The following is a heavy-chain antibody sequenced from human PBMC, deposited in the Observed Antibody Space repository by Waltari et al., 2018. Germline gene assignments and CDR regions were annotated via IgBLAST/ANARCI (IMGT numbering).Heavy chain of an antibody. V-gene: IGHV5-51*01. CDR1: RYSFTSYW. CDR3: ALTMSIAARPGFGWFDP. D-gene: IGHD6-6*01. CDR2: IYPGDSDT. Sequence: EVQLVQSGAEVKKPGESLKISCKGSRYSFTSYWIGWVRQMPGKGLEWMGIIYPGDSDTRYSPPFQGQVTISAAKSISTAYLQWSSLKASDTAMYYCALTMSIAARPGFGWFDPWGQGTLVTVSS. J-gene: IGHJ5*02.